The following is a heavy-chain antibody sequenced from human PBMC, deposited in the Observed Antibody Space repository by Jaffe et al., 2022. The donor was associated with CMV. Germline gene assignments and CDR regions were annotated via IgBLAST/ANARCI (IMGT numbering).Heavy chain of an antibody. CDR3: ARVIAVAGMNWFDP. Sequence: QVQLQESGPGLVKPSETLSLTCTVSGGSISSYYWSWIRQPPGKGLEWIGYIYYSGSTNYNPSLKSRVTISVDTSKNQFSLKLSSVTAADTAVYYCARVIAVAGMNWFDPWGQGTLVTVSS. V-gene: IGHV4-59*08. CDR2: IYYSGST. D-gene: IGHD6-19*01. CDR1: GGSISSYY. J-gene: IGHJ5*02.